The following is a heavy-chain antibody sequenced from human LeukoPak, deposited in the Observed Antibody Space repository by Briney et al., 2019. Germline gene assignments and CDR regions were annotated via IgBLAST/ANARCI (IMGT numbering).Heavy chain of an antibody. CDR2: INPNSGGT. CDR1: GYTFTGYY. V-gene: IGHV1-2*02. Sequence: GAPVKVSCKASGYTFTGYYMHWVRQAPGQGLEWMGWINPNSGGTNYAQKFQGRVTMTRDTSISTAYMELSRLRSDDTAVYYCARALGQDYYYYMDVWGKGTTVTVSS. CDR3: ARALGQDYYYYMDV. J-gene: IGHJ6*03.